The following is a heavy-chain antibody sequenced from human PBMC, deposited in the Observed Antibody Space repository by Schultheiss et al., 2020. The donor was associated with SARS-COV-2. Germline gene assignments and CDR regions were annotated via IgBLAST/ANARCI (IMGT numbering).Heavy chain of an antibody. CDR3: ARGRGGSSAYGMDV. CDR1: GYTFTSYA. J-gene: IGHJ6*02. V-gene: IGHV1-2*04. CDR2: INPNSGGT. D-gene: IGHD2-15*01. Sequence: ASVKVSCKASGYTFTSYAMHWVRQAPGQRLEWMGWINPNSGGTNYAQKFQGWVTMTRDTSISTAYMELSRLRSDDTAVYYCARGRGGSSAYGMDVWGRGTTVTVSS.